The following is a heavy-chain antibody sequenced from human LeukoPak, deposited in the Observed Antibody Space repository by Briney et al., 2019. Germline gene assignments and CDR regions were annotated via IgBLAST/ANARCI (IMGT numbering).Heavy chain of an antibody. Sequence: GGSLRLSCAASGFTFSSYAMHWVRQAPGKGLEWVAVISYDGSNKYYADSVKGRFTISRDNSENTLYLQMNSLRAEDTAVYYCARRGLPYIAAAYFDYWGQGTLVTVSS. V-gene: IGHV3-30-3*01. CDR2: ISYDGSNK. CDR3: ARRGLPYIAAAYFDY. CDR1: GFTFSSYA. D-gene: IGHD6-13*01. J-gene: IGHJ4*02.